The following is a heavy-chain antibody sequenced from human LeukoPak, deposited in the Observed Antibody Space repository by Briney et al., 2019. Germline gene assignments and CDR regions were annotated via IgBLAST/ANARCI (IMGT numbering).Heavy chain of an antibody. CDR2: ISFDGTNK. CDR3: ARGGYYYDSSGYDY. CDR1: GFTFSNYG. V-gene: IGHV3-30*03. J-gene: IGHJ4*02. D-gene: IGHD3-22*01. Sequence: PGGSLRLSCAASGFTFSNYGMHWVRQAPGKGLEWVAVISFDGTNKYYADSVKGRFTISRDNSKNTLYLQMNSLRAEDTAVYYCARGGYYYDSSGYDYWGQGTLVTVSS.